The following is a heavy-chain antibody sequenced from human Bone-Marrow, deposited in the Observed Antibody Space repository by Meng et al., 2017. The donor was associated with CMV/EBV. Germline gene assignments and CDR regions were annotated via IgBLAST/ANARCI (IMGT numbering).Heavy chain of an antibody. V-gene: IGHV1-8*03. CDR3: ARGVKARFDP. CDR1: GYTFTSYD. J-gene: IGHJ5*02. Sequence: ASVKVSRKASGYTFTSYDINWVRQATGQGLEWMGWMNPNSGNTSYAQKFQGRVTITRNTSISTAYMELSSLRSEDTAVYYCARGVKARFDPWGQGTMVTVSS. CDR2: MNPNSGNT.